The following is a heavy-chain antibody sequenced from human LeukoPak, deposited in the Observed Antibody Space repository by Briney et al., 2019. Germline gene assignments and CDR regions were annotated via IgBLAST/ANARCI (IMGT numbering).Heavy chain of an antibody. D-gene: IGHD6-19*01. J-gene: IGHJ4*02. CDR3: ARDSSGWYLGFDY. CDR2: IQYNGNNK. V-gene: IGHV3-30*02. CDR1: GFTFNNFG. Sequence: GGSLRLSCAASGFTFNNFGMHWVRQAPGKGLEWVTFIQYNGNNKYCADSVKGRFTISRDNSKNTLYLQMNSLRAEDTAVYYCARDSSGWYLGFDYWGQGTLVTVSS.